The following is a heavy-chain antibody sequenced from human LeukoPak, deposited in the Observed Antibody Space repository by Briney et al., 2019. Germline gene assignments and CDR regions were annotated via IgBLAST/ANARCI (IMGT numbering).Heavy chain of an antibody. CDR1: GYRFTDYY. J-gene: IGHJ4*02. Sequence: ASVKVSCKTSGYRFTDYYMHWVRQAPGQGLEWMGRINPNSGGTNYAQKFQGRVTMTRDTSISTAYMELSRLRSDDTAVYYCASVGYDSSGYSPYYFDYWGQGTLVTVSS. CDR2: INPNSGGT. D-gene: IGHD3-22*01. CDR3: ASVGYDSSGYSPYYFDY. V-gene: IGHV1-2*06.